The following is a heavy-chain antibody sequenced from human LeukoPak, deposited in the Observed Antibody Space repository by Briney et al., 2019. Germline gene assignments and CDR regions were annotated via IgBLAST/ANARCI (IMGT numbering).Heavy chain of an antibody. V-gene: IGHV1-2*02. CDR3: ARGAAAGSNWFDP. Sequence: GASVKVSCKASGYTFTGYYMHWVRQAPGQGLEWMGWINPNSGGTNYAQKFQGRVTMTRDTSISTAYMELSRLIFDDTAVYYCARGAAAGSNWFDPWGQGTLVTVSS. D-gene: IGHD6-13*01. J-gene: IGHJ5*02. CDR1: GYTFTGYY. CDR2: INPNSGGT.